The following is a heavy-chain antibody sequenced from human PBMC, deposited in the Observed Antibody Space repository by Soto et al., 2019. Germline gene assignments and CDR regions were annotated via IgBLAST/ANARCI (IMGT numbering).Heavy chain of an antibody. D-gene: IGHD5-12*01. CDR3: AKVSSLGTATIFDY. V-gene: IGHV3-30*18. CDR1: GFTFSSYG. J-gene: IGHJ4*02. CDR2: ISYDGSNK. Sequence: GGSLRLSCAASGFTFSSYGMHWVRQAPGKGLEWVAVISYDGSNKYYADSVKGRFTISRDNSKNTLYLQMNSLRAEDTAVYYCAKVSSLGTATIFDYWGQGTLVTVSS.